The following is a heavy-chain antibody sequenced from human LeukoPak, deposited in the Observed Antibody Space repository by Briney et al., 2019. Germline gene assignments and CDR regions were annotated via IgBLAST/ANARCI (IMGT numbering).Heavy chain of an antibody. CDR2: IYYSGTT. V-gene: IGHV4-39*01. CDR3: ARRGDILTDYAFDF. CDR1: GGSINSNSHH. J-gene: IGHJ4*02. D-gene: IGHD3-9*01. Sequence: SETLSLTCSVSGGSINSNSHHWDWIRQAPGKGLEWIGNIYYSGTTSYNPSLKSRVTISVDTSKNQFSLRLSSVTAADTAVYYCARRGDILTDYAFDFWGQGTLVTVSS.